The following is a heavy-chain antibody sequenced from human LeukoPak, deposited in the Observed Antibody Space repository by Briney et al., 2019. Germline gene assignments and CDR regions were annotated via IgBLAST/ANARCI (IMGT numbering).Heavy chain of an antibody. V-gene: IGHV3-30*18. CDR1: GFTFSSYG. J-gene: IGHJ4*02. CDR2: ISYDGSNK. CDR3: AKVAGESTVMDY. Sequence: PGRSLRLSCAASGFTFSSYGMHWVRQAPGKGLEWVAVISYDGSNKYYADSVKGRFTISRDNSKKTLYLQMNSLRAEDAAVYYCAKVAGESTVMDYWGQGTLVTVSS. D-gene: IGHD4-17*01.